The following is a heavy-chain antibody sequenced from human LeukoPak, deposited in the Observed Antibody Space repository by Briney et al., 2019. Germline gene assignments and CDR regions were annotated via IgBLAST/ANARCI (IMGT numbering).Heavy chain of an antibody. V-gene: IGHV1-69*05. D-gene: IGHD4-23*01. CDR3: ARDGTVGMYFDY. CDR1: GGTFSGYA. Sequence: SVKVSCKASGGTFSGYAISWVRQAPGQGLEWMGGIIPIFGTANYAQKFQGRVTITTDESTSTAYMELSSLRSEDTAVYYCARDGTVGMYFDYWGQGTLVTVSS. CDR2: IIPIFGTA. J-gene: IGHJ4*02.